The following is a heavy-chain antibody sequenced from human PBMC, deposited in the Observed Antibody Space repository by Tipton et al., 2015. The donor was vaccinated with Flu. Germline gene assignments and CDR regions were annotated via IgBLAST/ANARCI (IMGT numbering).Heavy chain of an antibody. Sequence: TLSLTCTVSGGSISSDGYYWSWIRQHPGKGLEWIGNIYYSGSTYSNPSLKSRVIISVDTSKSQFSLKLSSVTAADTAVYYCARDGGDFDWENWFDPWGQGSLVTVSS. J-gene: IGHJ5*02. CDR3: ARDGGDFDWENWFDP. D-gene: IGHD3-9*01. V-gene: IGHV4-31*03. CDR1: GGSISSDGYY. CDR2: IYYSGST.